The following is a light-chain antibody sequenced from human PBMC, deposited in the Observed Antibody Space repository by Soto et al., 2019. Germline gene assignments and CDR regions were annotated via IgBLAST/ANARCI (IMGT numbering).Light chain of an antibody. Sequence: DIQMTQSPSSLSASVGARVPITCRASQSISSYLNWYQQKPGKAPKLLIYAASSLQSGVPSRFSGSGSGTEFTLTISSLQPDDFATYYCQQLNAYPLTFGQGTRLEI. J-gene: IGKJ5*01. V-gene: IGKV1-39*01. CDR1: QSISSY. CDR3: QQLNAYPLT. CDR2: AAS.